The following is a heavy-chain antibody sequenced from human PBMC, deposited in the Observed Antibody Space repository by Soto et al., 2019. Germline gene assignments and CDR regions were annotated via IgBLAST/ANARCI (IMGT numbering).Heavy chain of an antibody. Sequence: PSETLSLTCTVSGDSITSNSYFWAWIRQPPGKGLEWIGSIYYSGTTYYNPSLKSRVTISVDRSKNQFSLKLSSVTAADTAVYYCASELAALNWFDPWGQGTLVTVSS. CDR2: IYYSGTT. CDR3: ASELAALNWFDP. CDR1: GDSITSNSYF. D-gene: IGHD1-1*01. J-gene: IGHJ5*02. V-gene: IGHV4-39*01.